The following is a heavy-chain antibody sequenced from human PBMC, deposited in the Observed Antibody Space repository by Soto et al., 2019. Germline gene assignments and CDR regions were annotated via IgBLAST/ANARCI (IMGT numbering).Heavy chain of an antibody. CDR1: VFSFISYG. J-gene: IGHJ4*02. CDR2: ISYDGSNK. D-gene: IGHD2-2*01. V-gene: IGHV3-30*18. CDR3: AKERMEQYQLLPFFDY. Sequence: PGWSLRLSCASSVFSFISYGMHWLRQAAGKGLEWVAVISYDGSNKYYADSVRGRFTISRDNSKNTLYLQMNSLRPEDTAVFYCAKERMEQYQLLPFFDYWGQGTLVTVSS.